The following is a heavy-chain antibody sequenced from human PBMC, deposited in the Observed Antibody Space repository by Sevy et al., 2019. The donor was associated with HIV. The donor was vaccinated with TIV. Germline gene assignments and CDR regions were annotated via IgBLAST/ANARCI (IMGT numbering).Heavy chain of an antibody. CDR1: GYTFTGYY. V-gene: IGHV1-2*02. CDR2: INPNSGGT. CDR3: ARAGPVVVPAGAAFDI. J-gene: IGHJ3*02. D-gene: IGHD2-2*01. Sequence: ASVMVSCKASGYTFTGYYMHWVRQAPGQGLEWMGWINPNSGGTNYAQKFQGRVTMTRDTSISTAYMELSRLRSDDTAVYYCARAGPVVVPAGAAFDIWGQGTMVTVSS.